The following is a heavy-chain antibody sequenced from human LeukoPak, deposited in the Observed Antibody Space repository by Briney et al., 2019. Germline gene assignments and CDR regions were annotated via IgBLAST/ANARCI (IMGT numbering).Heavy chain of an antibody. CDR1: GFTFSSYA. CDR2: ITGSGGST. CDR3: AKDTRQWLGPLSDC. Sequence: GGSLRLSCATSGFTFSSYAMSCVRQAPGKGLEWVSTITGSGGSTYYADPAKGRFPISRDTSKNTLYLQMNSLRAEDTAVYYCAKDTRQWLGPLSDCWGQGTLVTVSS. V-gene: IGHV3-23*01. D-gene: IGHD6-19*01. J-gene: IGHJ4*02.